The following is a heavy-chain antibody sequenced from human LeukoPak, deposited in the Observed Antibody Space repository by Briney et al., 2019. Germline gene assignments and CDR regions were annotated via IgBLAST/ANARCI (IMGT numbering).Heavy chain of an antibody. J-gene: IGHJ5*02. D-gene: IGHD3-22*01. Sequence: GGSLRLSCAASGFTFSSYPMSWVRQAPGKGLEWVSAISGSGGSTYYADSVKGRFTISRDNSKNTLYLQMNSLRAEDTAVYYCAKDPESYYYDSSGSENWFDPWGQGTLVTVSS. CDR3: AKDPESYYYDSSGSENWFDP. CDR1: GFTFSSYP. CDR2: ISGSGGST. V-gene: IGHV3-23*01.